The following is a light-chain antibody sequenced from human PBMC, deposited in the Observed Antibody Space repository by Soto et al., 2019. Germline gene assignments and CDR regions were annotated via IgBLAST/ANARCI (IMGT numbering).Light chain of an antibody. J-gene: IGLJ1*01. CDR2: EVS. CDR3: SSYAGSNNFPYV. CDR1: SSDVGGYNY. Sequence: QSVLTQPPSASGSPGQSVTISCTGTSSDVGGYNYVSWYQQHPGKAPKLMIYEVSKRPSGVPDRFSGSKSGNTASLTVSGLQADDEADYYCSSYAGSNNFPYVFGTGTKVTVL. V-gene: IGLV2-8*01.